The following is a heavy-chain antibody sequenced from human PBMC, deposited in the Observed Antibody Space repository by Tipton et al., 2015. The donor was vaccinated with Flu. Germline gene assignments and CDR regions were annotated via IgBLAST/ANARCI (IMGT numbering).Heavy chain of an antibody. V-gene: IGHV4-31*03. CDR1: GGSISSGGYY. CDR2: IYYSGST. CDR3: ARRDYSNYVSDPKSWFDP. D-gene: IGHD4-11*01. Sequence: TLSLTCTVSGGSISSGGYYWSWIRQHPGKGLEWIGYIYYSGSTYYNPSLKSRVTISVDTSKNQFSLKVFSVTAADTAVYYCARRDYSNYVSDPKSWFDPWGQGTLVTVSS. J-gene: IGHJ5*02.